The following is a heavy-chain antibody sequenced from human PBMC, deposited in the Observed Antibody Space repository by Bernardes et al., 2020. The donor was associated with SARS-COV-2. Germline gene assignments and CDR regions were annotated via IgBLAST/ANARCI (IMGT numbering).Heavy chain of an antibody. CDR2: IKSDGSDT. V-gene: IGHV3-74*01. CDR3: ARKTGHDYGMDV. CDR1: GFTSISYW. D-gene: IGHD3-10*01. Sequence: GGSLRLSCAASGFTSISYWMHWVRHAPGKGLVWVSRIKSDGSDTIYADSVKGRFTISRDGSKNMVYLQMNSLRGEDTGVYYCARKTGHDYGMDVWGQGTTVTVSS. J-gene: IGHJ6*02.